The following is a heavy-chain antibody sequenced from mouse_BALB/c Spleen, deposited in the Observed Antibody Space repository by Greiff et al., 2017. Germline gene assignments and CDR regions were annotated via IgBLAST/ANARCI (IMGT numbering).Heavy chain of an antibody. CDR1: GYSFTSYW. Sequence: EVQLQQSGTVLARPGASVKMSCKASGYSFTSYWMHWVKQRPGQGLEWIGAIYPGNSDTSYNQKFKGKAKLTAVTSASTAYMELSSLTNEDSAVYYCTRGTMITTDWYFDVWGAGTTVTVSS. J-gene: IGHJ1*01. CDR3: TRGTMITTDWYFDV. D-gene: IGHD2-4*01. CDR2: IYPGNSDT. V-gene: IGHV1-5*01.